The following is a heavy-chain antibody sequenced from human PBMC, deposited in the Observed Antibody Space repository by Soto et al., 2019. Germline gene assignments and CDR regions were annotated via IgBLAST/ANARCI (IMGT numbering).Heavy chain of an antibody. CDR1: GYSITAGGYY. J-gene: IGHJ5*02. D-gene: IGHD6-19*01. V-gene: IGHV4-31*03. CDR3: ARMYSSGSGWFHP. CDR2: FYSSGSI. Sequence: SETLSLTCFVSGYSITAGGYYWSWIRHHPGKALEWIGSFYSSGSIIYNPSLRSRVSISGDTSSNHFSMSLTSVTAADTARYYCARMYSSGSGWFHPWGQGTLVSGS.